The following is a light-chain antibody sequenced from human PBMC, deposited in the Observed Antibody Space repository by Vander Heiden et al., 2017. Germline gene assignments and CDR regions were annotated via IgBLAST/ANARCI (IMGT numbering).Light chain of an antibody. CDR2: WAS. Sequence: DIVMTQSPDSLAVSLGERATINCKSSQSVLYSSNNKNYLAWYQQKPGQPPKLLIYWASTRESGVPDRFSGSGSGTDFTLTISNLQAEDVAVYYCQQDDSTPRTFGQGTKVEIK. CDR3: QQDDSTPRT. V-gene: IGKV4-1*01. CDR1: QSVLYSSNNKNY. J-gene: IGKJ1*01.